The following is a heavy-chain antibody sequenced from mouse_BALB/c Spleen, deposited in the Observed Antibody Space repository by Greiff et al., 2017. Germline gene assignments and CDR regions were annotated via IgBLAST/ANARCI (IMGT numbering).Heavy chain of an antibody. CDR3: ARRDDYFDY. CDR1: GFTFSSYG. J-gene: IGHJ2*01. V-gene: IGHV5-6*01. CDR2: ISSGGSYT. Sequence: EVQRVESGGDLVKPGGSLKLSCAASGFTFSSYGMSWVRQTPDKRLEWVATISSGGSYTYYPDSVKGRFTISRDNAKNTLYLQMSSLKSEDTAMYYCARRDDYFDYWGQGTTLTVSS.